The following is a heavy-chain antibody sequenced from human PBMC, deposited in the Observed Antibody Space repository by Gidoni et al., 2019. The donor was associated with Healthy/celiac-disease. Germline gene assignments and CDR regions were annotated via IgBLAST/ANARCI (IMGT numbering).Heavy chain of an antibody. CDR1: GFTFSSYG. CDR3: ARDSGIAAAGTLEYYFDY. V-gene: IGHV3-33*01. Sequence: QVQLVESGGGVVQPGRPLRLSCAASGFTFSSYGMHWVRQAPGKGLEWVAVIWYDGSNKYYADSVKGRFTISRDNSKNTLYLQMNSLRAEDTAVYYCARDSGIAAAGTLEYYFDYWGQGTLVTVSS. J-gene: IGHJ4*02. CDR2: IWYDGSNK. D-gene: IGHD6-13*01.